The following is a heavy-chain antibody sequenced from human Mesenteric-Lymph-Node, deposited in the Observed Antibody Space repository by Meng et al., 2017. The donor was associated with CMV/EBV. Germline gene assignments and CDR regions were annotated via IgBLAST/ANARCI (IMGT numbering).Heavy chain of an antibody. CDR3: AREGDRFDP. CDR1: GYSFTTYW. Sequence: KVSCKASGYSFTTYWIGWVRQMPGKGLEWMGISYPGDSDTRYSPSFQGQVTISADKSISTAYLHWSSLKASDTATYYCAREGDRFDPWGQGTLVTVSS. V-gene: IGHV5-51*01. D-gene: IGHD3-16*01. CDR2: SYPGDSDT. J-gene: IGHJ5*02.